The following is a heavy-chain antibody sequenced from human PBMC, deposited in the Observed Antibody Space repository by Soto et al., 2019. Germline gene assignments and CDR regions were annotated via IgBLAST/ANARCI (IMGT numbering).Heavy chain of an antibody. V-gene: IGHV3-33*01. CDR2: IWYDGSNK. Sequence: GGSLRLSCAASGFTFSSYGMHWVRQAPGKGLEWVAVIWYDGSNKYYADSVKGRFTISRDNSKNTLYLQVNSLRAEDTAVYYCARSVGATGYFDYWGQGTLVTVSS. CDR1: GFTFSSYG. D-gene: IGHD1-26*01. CDR3: ARSVGATGYFDY. J-gene: IGHJ4*02.